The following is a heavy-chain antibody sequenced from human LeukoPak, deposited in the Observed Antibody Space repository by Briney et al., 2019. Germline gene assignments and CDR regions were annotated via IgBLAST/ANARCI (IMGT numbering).Heavy chain of an antibody. D-gene: IGHD3-3*01. Sequence: SETLSLTCAVYGGSFSGYYWSWIRQPPGKGLEWIGEINHSGSTNYNPSLKSRVTISVDTSKNQFSLKLSSVTAADTAVYYCARRRSYDFWSGYHFDYWGQGTLVTVSP. J-gene: IGHJ4*02. CDR1: GGSFSGYY. V-gene: IGHV4-34*01. CDR3: ARRRSYDFWSGYHFDY. CDR2: INHSGST.